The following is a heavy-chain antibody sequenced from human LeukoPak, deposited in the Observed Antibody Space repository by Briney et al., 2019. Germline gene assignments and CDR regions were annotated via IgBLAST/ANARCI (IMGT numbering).Heavy chain of an antibody. Sequence: PGGSLRLSCAASGFTFSSYEMNWVRQAPGKGLEWVSYISSSGSTIYYADSVKGRFTISRDNAKNSLYLQMNSLRAEDTAVYYCAKDRLHGYYYDSSGYWRGTDAFDIWGQGTMVTVSS. J-gene: IGHJ3*02. CDR2: ISSSGSTI. V-gene: IGHV3-48*03. D-gene: IGHD3-22*01. CDR1: GFTFSSYE. CDR3: AKDRLHGYYYDSSGYWRGTDAFDI.